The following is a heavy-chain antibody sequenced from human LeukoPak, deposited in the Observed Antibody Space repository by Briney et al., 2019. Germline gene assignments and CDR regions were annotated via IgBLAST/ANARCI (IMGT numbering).Heavy chain of an antibody. Sequence: GSLRLSCAASGFTFSSYWMHWVRQAPGKGLVWVSRINSDGSSTSYADSVKGRFTISRDNAKNTLYLQMNSLRAEDTAVYYCAKSQSGASSSWYGGDFDYWGQGTLVTVSS. CDR3: AKSQSGASSSWYGGDFDY. D-gene: IGHD6-13*01. J-gene: IGHJ4*02. V-gene: IGHV3-74*01. CDR1: GFTFSSYW. CDR2: INSDGSST.